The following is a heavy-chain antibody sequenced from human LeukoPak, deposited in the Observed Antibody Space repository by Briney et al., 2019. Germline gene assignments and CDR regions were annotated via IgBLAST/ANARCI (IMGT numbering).Heavy chain of an antibody. Sequence: GGSLRLSCAASGFTFSSYGMHWVRQAPGKGLEWVAVILYDGSNKYYADSVKGRFTISRDNSKNTLYLQMNSLRAEDTAVYYCARDSSEYSSGWYVGYYYYGMDVWGQGTTVTVSS. D-gene: IGHD6-19*01. V-gene: IGHV3-30*03. CDR2: ILYDGSNK. CDR1: GFTFSSYG. CDR3: ARDSSEYSSGWYVGYYYYGMDV. J-gene: IGHJ6*02.